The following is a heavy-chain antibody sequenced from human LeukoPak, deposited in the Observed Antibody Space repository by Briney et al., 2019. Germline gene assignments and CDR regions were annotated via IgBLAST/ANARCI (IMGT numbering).Heavy chain of an antibody. Sequence: SETLSLTCADYGGSFSGYYWSWIRQPPGKGLEWIGEINHSGSTNYNPSLKSRVTISVDTSKNQFSLKLSSVTAADTAVYYCARGRSGSSSWADFDYWGQGTLVTVSS. V-gene: IGHV4-34*01. J-gene: IGHJ4*02. CDR3: ARGRSGSSSWADFDY. CDR2: INHSGST. CDR1: GGSFSGYY. D-gene: IGHD6-13*01.